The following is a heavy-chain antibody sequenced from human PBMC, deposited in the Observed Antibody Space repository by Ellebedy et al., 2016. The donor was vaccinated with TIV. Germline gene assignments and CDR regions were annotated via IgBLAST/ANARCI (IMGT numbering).Heavy chain of an antibody. V-gene: IGHV1-8*01. J-gene: IGHJ4*02. Sequence: AASVKVSCKASGYTFTSYDINWVRQATGQGLEWMGWMNPNSGNTGYAQKFQGRVTMTRNTSISTAYMELSSLRSEDTAVYYCARGPPIAVAGIIEDFDYWGQGTLVTVSS. CDR2: MNPNSGNT. CDR1: GYTFTSYD. D-gene: IGHD6-19*01. CDR3: ARGPPIAVAGIIEDFDY.